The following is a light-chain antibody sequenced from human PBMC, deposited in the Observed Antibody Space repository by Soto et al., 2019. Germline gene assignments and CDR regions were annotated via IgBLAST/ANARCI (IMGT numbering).Light chain of an antibody. CDR1: QSVSNN. V-gene: IGKV3-15*01. J-gene: IGKJ5*01. CDR3: HQYDNWPPVT. CDR2: GAS. Sequence: EIVMTQSPVTLSVSPGERVTLSCRASQSVSNNLAWYQQKSGQAPRLLIYGASTRVTGIPARFSGSGSGTEFTLTISSLQFEDFAIYYCHQYDNWPPVTFGQGTRLDI.